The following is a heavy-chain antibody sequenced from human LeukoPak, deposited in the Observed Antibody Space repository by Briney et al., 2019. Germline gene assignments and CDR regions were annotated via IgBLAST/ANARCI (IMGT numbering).Heavy chain of an antibody. J-gene: IGHJ4*02. CDR3: ARDNYYGSGSRAPLVY. CDR1: GGSISSYY. CDR2: IYTSGST. Sequence: PSETLSLTCTVSGGSISSYYWSWIRQPAGKGLEWIGRIYTSGSTNYNTSLKSRVPMSVDTSKNQFSLKLSSVTAADTAVYYCARDNYYGSGSRAPLVYWGQGTLVTVSS. V-gene: IGHV4-4*07. D-gene: IGHD3-10*01.